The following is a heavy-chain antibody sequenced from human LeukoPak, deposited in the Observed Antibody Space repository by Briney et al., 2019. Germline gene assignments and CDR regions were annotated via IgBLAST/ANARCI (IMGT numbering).Heavy chain of an antibody. CDR1: GGSFSGYY. CDR3: ARGGYNIDWMKDAPDN. D-gene: IGHD3-9*01. Sequence: SETLSLTCGVYGGSFSGYYYNWIRQSPGKGLEWIAEINHLGSTNYNPSLKSRVAISIDTSKSQFSVRLSSVTAADTAVYYCARGGYNIDWMKDAPDNWGQGTLVTVSS. J-gene: IGHJ4*02. CDR2: INHLGST. V-gene: IGHV4-34*01.